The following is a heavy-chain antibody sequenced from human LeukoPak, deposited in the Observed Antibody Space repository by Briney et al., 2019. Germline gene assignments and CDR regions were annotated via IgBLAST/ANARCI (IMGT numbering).Heavy chain of an antibody. V-gene: IGHV4-59*11. Sequence: PSETLSLTCSVSAGSITDHYWSWLRQPPGKGLELIGYIYKSGKSNSHPSLKSRVTLSIDTSKDQFSLHLDSVTAADTAVYYCARGRAGLLFGDYDFWGLGTLVTVSS. D-gene: IGHD4-17*01. CDR1: AGSITDHY. CDR3: ARGRAGLLFGDYDF. J-gene: IGHJ4*02. CDR2: IYKSGKS.